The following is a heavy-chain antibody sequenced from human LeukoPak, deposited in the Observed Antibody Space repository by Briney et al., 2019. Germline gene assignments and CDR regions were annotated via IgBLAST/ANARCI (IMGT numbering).Heavy chain of an antibody. CDR3: AASRGSSNDAFDI. V-gene: IGHV1-58*02. CDR2: IVVGSGNT. CDR1: GFTFTSSA. D-gene: IGHD1-26*01. J-gene: IGHJ3*02. Sequence: GASVKVSCKASGFTFTSSAMQWVRQARGQRLEWIGWIVVGSGNTNYAQKFQERVTITRDMSTSTAYMELSSLRSEDTAVYYCAASRGSSNDAFDIWGQGTMVTVSS.